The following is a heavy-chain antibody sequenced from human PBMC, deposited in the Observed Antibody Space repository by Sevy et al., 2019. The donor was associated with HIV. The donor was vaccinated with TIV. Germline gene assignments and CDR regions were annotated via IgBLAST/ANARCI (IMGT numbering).Heavy chain of an antibody. CDR2: IIPIFGTA. CDR1: GGTFSSYA. V-gene: IGHV1-69*06. Sequence: ASVKVSCKASGGTFSSYAISWVRQAPGQGLEWMGGIIPIFGTANYAQKFQGRVTITADRSTSTAYMELSSLRSEDTAVYYCERLLLRNLDYWGQGTLVTVSS. CDR3: ERLLLRNLDY. J-gene: IGHJ4*02. D-gene: IGHD3-10*01.